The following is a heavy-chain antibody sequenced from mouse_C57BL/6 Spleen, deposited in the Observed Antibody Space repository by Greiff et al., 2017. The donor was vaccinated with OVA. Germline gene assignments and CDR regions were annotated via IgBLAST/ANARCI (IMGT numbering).Heavy chain of an antibody. J-gene: IGHJ2*01. D-gene: IGHD1-1*01. V-gene: IGHV3-6*01. CDR2: ISYDGSN. Sequence: VQLQQSGPGLVKPSQSLSLTCSVTGYSITSGYYWNWIRQFPGNKLEWMGYISYDGSNNYNPSLKNRISITRDTSKNQFFLKLNSVTTEDTATYYCARGGLTTVVPFDYWGQGTTLTVSS. CDR3: ARGGLTTVVPFDY. CDR1: GYSITSGYY.